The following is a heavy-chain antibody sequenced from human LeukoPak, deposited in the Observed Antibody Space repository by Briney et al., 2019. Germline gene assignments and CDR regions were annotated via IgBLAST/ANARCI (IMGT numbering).Heavy chain of an antibody. CDR1: GVSINTGNYY. CDR3: ARHHHIGGSGWYGLFDY. V-gene: IGHV4-61*02. D-gene: IGHD6-19*01. J-gene: IGHJ4*02. Sequence: PSETLSLTCSVSGVSINTGNYYWTWIRQPAGKGLQWIGRIFTGGTTNYNPSLQSRVTISMDTSKNQFSLKLSSVTAADTAVYYCARHHHIGGSGWYGLFDYWGQGTLVTVSS. CDR2: IFTGGTT.